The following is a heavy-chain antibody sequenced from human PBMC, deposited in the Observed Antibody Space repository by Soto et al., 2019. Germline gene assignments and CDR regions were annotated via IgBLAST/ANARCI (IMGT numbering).Heavy chain of an antibody. D-gene: IGHD2-15*01. Sequence: SETLSLTCTVSGGSISSSSYYWGWIRQPPGKGLEWIGYIYYSGSTYYNPSLKSRVTISVDTSKNQFSLKLSSVTAADTAVYYCARGLPLEVVAEIDAFDIWGQGTMVTGSS. CDR1: GGSISSSSYY. V-gene: IGHV4-31*03. CDR2: IYYSGST. J-gene: IGHJ3*02. CDR3: ARGLPLEVVAEIDAFDI.